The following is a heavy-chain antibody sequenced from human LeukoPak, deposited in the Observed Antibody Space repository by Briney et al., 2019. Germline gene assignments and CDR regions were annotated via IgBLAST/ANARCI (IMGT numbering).Heavy chain of an antibody. CDR1: GFTFSSYS. Sequence: SLRLSCAPSGFTFSSYSMNWVRQAPGEGLQRLPSISSSSSYICYADSVKGRFTISRDNAKNSLYLQMNSLRAEDTAVYYCARGSIAVAGKALLWFDPWGQGTLVTVSS. CDR2: ISSSSSYI. D-gene: IGHD6-19*01. J-gene: IGHJ5*02. CDR3: ARGSIAVAGKALLWFDP. V-gene: IGHV3-21*01.